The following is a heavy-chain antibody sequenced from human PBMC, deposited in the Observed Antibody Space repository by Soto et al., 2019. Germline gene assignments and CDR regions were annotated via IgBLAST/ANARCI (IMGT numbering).Heavy chain of an antibody. CDR1: GYTFTGYY. V-gene: IGHV1-2*02. CDR2: INPNSGGT. CDR3: ARGGYSYGDYYYYGMDV. D-gene: IGHD5-18*01. J-gene: IGHJ6*02. Sequence: QVQLVQSGAEVKKPGASVKVSCKASGYTFTGYYMHWVRQAPGQGLEWMGWINPNSGGTNYAQKFQGRVTMTRDMSISTAYMELSRLRSDDTAVYYCARGGYSYGDYYYYGMDVWGQGTTVTVSS.